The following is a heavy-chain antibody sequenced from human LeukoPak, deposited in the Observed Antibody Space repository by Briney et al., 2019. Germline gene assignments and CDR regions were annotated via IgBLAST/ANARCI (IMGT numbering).Heavy chain of an antibody. CDR1: GFTFSSFA. V-gene: IGHV3-23*01. J-gene: IGHJ3*02. CDR3: AKGFYDNSASGVFDI. Sequence: SGGSLGLSCAASGFTFSSFATSWVRQAPGKGLEWVSGISASGGSTYYADSVKGRFTISRDNSKNTLYLQMNSLRAEDTAVYYCAKGFYDNSASGVFDIWGQGTMVTVSS. CDR2: ISASGGST. D-gene: IGHD3-22*01.